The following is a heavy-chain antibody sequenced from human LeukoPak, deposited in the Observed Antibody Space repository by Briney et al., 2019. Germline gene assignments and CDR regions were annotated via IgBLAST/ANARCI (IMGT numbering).Heavy chain of an antibody. CDR1: GYTFSSFA. Sequence: ASVKVSCKASGYTFSSFANSWVRQAPGQGFEWMGWISTYNGNTNYVEKFQGRVTMTTDTSTNTAYMELRGLRSDDTAVYYCARDRQLQWFGEFNIDFDYWGQGTLVTVSS. J-gene: IGHJ4*02. CDR3: ARDRQLQWFGEFNIDFDY. D-gene: IGHD3-10*01. CDR2: ISTYNGNT. V-gene: IGHV1-18*04.